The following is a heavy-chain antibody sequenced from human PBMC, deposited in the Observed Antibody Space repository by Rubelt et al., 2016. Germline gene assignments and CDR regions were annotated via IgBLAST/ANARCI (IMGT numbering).Heavy chain of an antibody. CDR3: ARGARWTDY. Sequence: CTVSGGSMNNYYWTWNRQSTGKGLEWLGYIYYSGSTNYNTSLKSRVTISVDTSKSQFSLNLRSVTAADPAVYYCARGARWTDYWGQGILVTVSS. V-gene: IGHV4-59*08. CDR1: GGSMNNYY. CDR2: IYYSGST. J-gene: IGHJ4*02. D-gene: IGHD2-15*01.